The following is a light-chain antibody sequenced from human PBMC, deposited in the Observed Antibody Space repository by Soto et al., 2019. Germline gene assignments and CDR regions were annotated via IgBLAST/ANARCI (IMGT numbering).Light chain of an antibody. J-gene: IGLJ3*02. CDR1: SSDVGAYNY. Sequence: QSALTQPPSASGSPGQSVTISCTGTSSDVGAYNYVSWYQQHAGKAPKLVIYEVTKRPSGVPDRFSGSKSANTASLTVAGLQAEDEADNYCSSFASSNPWVFGGGTKVNVL. V-gene: IGLV2-8*01. CDR3: SSFASSNPWV. CDR2: EVT.